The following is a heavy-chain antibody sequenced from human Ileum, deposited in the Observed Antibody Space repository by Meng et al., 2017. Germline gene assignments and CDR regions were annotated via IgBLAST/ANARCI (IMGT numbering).Heavy chain of an antibody. D-gene: IGHD2-15*01. V-gene: IGHV4-30-4*01. CDR1: GGSISIGDYY. J-gene: IGHJ4*02. CDR2: IYYSGST. Sequence: QVQLQESGPGLLKSSQTLSPTGTVSGGSISIGDYYWSWVRQPPGKGLEWIGYIYYSGSTYYHPSLKSRAIMSVDTSKNHFSLKLSSVTAADTAVYYCARDRGGSYYFDYWGQGTLVTVSS. CDR3: ARDRGGSYYFDY.